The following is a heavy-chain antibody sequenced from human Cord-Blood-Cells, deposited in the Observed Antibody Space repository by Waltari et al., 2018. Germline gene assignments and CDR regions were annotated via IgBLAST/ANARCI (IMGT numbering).Heavy chain of an antibody. V-gene: IGHV3-21*01. CDR2: ISSSSSYI. D-gene: IGHD1-26*01. CDR1: GFTFSSYA. J-gene: IGHJ3*02. CDR3: ARDRDGSYYAFDI. Sequence: VQLVESGGGVVQPGRSPRLSCAASGFTFSSYAMHWVRQAPVKGLEWVSSISSSSSYIYYADSVKGRFTISRDNAKNSLYLQMNSLRAEDTAVYYCARDRDGSYYAFDIWGQGTMVTVSS.